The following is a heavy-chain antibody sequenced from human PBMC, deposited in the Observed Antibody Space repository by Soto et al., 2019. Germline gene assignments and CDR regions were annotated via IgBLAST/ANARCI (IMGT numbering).Heavy chain of an antibody. D-gene: IGHD1-26*01. Sequence: ASETLSLTCTVSGGSISSGDYYWSWIRQPPGKGLEWIGYIYYSGSTYYNPSLKSRVTISVDTSKNQFSLKLSSVTAADTAVYYCARSRILSGRYFDSWGQGSLVTVSS. J-gene: IGHJ4*02. CDR2: IYYSGST. CDR3: ARSRILSGRYFDS. CDR1: GGSISSGDYY. V-gene: IGHV4-30-4*01.